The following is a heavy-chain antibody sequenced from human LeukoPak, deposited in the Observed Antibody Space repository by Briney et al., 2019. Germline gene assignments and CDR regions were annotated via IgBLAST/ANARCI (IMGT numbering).Heavy chain of an antibody. D-gene: IGHD3-22*01. V-gene: IGHV1-2*02. CDR2: VDPNSGGT. Sequence: ASVKVSCKPSGYTFTAYYIHWVRQAPGQGLEWMGWVDPNSGGTISAQKFQGRVTMTKDTSISTAYMELSRLRSDDTAVYYCAREDYYDSGSNDYWGQGTLVTVSS. CDR3: AREDYYDSGSNDY. CDR1: GYTFTAYY. J-gene: IGHJ4*02.